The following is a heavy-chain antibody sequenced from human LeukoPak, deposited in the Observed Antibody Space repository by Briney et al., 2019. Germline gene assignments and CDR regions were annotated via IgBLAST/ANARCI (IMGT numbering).Heavy chain of an antibody. J-gene: IGHJ4*02. V-gene: IGHV1-18*04. CDR3: ARVGDYGDYVFY. CDR1: GYTFTGYY. Sequence: ASVKVSCKASGYTFTGYYMHWVRQAPGQGLEWMGWISAYNGHTIYAQKLQGRVTMTTDTSTSTAYMELRSLRSDDTAVYYCARVGDYGDYVFYWGQGTLVTVSS. CDR2: ISAYNGHT. D-gene: IGHD4-17*01.